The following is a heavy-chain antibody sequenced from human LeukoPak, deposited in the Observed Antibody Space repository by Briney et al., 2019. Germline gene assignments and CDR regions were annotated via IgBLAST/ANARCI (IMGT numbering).Heavy chain of an antibody. Sequence: PSETLSLTCTVSGGSISSSSYYWGWIRQPPGKGLEGIGSNYYSGSAYYNPYLKSRLTICVDTFKSQFSLTLSSVIATDTAVYYCARHSYTGTMATYYFDYWGQGTLVTVSS. J-gene: IGHJ4*02. CDR3: ARHSYTGTMATYYFDY. CDR1: GGSISSSSYY. D-gene: IGHD1-7*01. CDR2: NYYSGSA. V-gene: IGHV4-39*01.